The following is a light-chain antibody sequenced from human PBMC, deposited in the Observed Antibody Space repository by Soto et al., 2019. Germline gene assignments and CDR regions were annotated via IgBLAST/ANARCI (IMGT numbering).Light chain of an antibody. J-gene: IGKJ4*02. CDR3: QQSYGTPRR. CDR2: GAS. Sequence: DIQMTQSPSSLSASEGDRVTLTCRASQSISRYLNWYQQKPGRAPKLLMYGASNLQNGVPSRFSGSGSGTDFTLTISNLQPEDFATYYCQQSYGTPRRFGGGTKVDIK. CDR1: QSISRY. V-gene: IGKV1-39*01.